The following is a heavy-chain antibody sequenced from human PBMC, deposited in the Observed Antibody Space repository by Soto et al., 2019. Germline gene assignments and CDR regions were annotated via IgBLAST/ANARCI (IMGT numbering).Heavy chain of an antibody. D-gene: IGHD3-10*01. CDR1: GGSFSGYY. CDR2: INGGGGST. V-gene: IGHV3-23*01. Sequence: ETLSLTCAVYGGSFSGYYWSWVRRAPGKGLEWVSAINGGGGSTYYADSMKGRFTISRDNSKNTLYLQMNSLRAADSAGYYFVKDEVTGVSSLPPHFSGRDVGGPGTTVTVSS. J-gene: IGHJ6*02. CDR3: VKDEVTGVSSLPPHFSGRDV.